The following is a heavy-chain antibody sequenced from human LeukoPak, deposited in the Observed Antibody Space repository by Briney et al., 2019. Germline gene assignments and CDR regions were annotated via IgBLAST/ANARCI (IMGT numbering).Heavy chain of an antibody. D-gene: IGHD3-10*01. CDR3: ARGRFYYYGSGSFVFDY. V-gene: IGHV4-34*01. Sequence: SETLSLTCAVYGGSFSGYYWSWIRQPPGKGLEWIGEFNHSGSTNYNPSLKSRVTISVDTSKNQFSLKLSSVTAADTAVYYCARGRFYYYGSGSFVFDYWGQGTLVTVSS. CDR2: FNHSGST. CDR1: GGSFSGYY. J-gene: IGHJ4*02.